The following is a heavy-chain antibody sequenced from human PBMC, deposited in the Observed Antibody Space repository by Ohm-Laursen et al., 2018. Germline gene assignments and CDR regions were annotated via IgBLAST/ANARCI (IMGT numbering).Heavy chain of an antibody. CDR2: IYHPGST. Sequence: SETLSLTCAVSGYSISSAYYWGWIRQAPGQGLEWIGSIYHPGSTYYNPSLKSRVSISVDTSKNQFSLKLNSVTAADTAVYYCARDSGPPKYYYYYGMDVWGQGTTVTVSS. CDR1: GYSISSAYY. V-gene: IGHV4-38-2*02. J-gene: IGHJ6*02. D-gene: IGHD1-14*01. CDR3: ARDSGPPKYYYYYGMDV.